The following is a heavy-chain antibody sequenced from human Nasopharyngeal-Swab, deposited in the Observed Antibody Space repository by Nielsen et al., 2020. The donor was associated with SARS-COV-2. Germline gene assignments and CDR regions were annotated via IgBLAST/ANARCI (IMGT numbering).Heavy chain of an antibody. J-gene: IGHJ4*02. CDR1: GFTFSSYA. CDR2: IYSGGSST. D-gene: IGHD3-3*01. V-gene: IGHV3-23*03. Sequence: GGSLRLSCAASGFTFSSYAMSWVRQAPGKGLEGGSEIYSGGSSTYYADSVKGRFTISRDNSKNTLYLQMNSLRAEDTAVYYCAKDREYYDFWSGYSPLPLFDYWGQGTLVTVSS. CDR3: AKDREYYDFWSGYSPLPLFDY.